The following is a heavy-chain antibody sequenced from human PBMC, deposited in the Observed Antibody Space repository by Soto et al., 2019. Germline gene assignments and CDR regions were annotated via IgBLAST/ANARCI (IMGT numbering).Heavy chain of an antibody. V-gene: IGHV1-2*02. CDR3: AREKIGESDGLYGPVNI. J-gene: IGHJ3*02. Sequence: APVKAACKTSGYTTTDYYTHWVRQAPGQGLEWMGWMNPKSGGAYFAQKFQGRVTLTRDTSIGTAYIEVNSLTSDDTAVYWGAREKIGESDGLYGPVNIWRQGTTGTV. CDR2: MNPKSGGA. CDR1: GYTTTDYY. D-gene: IGHD3-10*01.